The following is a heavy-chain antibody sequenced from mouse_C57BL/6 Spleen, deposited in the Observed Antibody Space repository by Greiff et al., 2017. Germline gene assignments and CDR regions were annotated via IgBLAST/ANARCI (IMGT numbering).Heavy chain of an antibody. D-gene: IGHD5-1*01. Sequence: QVQLQQPGAELVMPGASVKLSCKASGYTFTSYWMHWVKQRPGQGLEWIGEIDPSDSYTHYNQKFKGKSTLTVDKSSSTAYMQLSSLTSEDSAVYYCARGYLDYWGQGTTLTVSS. V-gene: IGHV1-69*01. J-gene: IGHJ2*01. CDR2: IDPSDSYT. CDR1: GYTFTSYW. CDR3: ARGYLDY.